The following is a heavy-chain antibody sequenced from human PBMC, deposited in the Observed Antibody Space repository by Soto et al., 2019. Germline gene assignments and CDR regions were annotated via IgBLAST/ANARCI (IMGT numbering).Heavy chain of an antibody. J-gene: IGHJ4*02. CDR1: GFTFGDYA. CDR2: IRSKAYGGTI. CDR3: TRRKFFDY. Sequence: EVPLVESGGGLVQPGRSLRLSCTASGFTFGDYAMSWFRQAPGKGLEWVGSIRSKAYGGTIEYAASVKGRFTISRDDSKSIAYLQMNSLKTEDTAVYYCTRRKFFDYWGQGTLVTVSS. V-gene: IGHV3-49*03.